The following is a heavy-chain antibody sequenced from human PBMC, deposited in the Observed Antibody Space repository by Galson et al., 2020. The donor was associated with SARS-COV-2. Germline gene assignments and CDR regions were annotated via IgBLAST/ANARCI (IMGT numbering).Heavy chain of an antibody. CDR1: GYSFTSYW. J-gene: IGHJ3*02. D-gene: IGHD3-22*01. CDR3: ARLRTNYYDSSEFAFDI. V-gene: IGHV5-51*01. CDR2: IYPGDSDT. Sequence: HGESLKISCKGSGYSFTSYWIGWVRQMPGKGLKWMGIIYPGDSDTRYSPSFQGQVTISADKSISTAYLQWSSLKASDTAMYYCARLRTNYYDSSEFAFDIWGQGTMVTVSS.